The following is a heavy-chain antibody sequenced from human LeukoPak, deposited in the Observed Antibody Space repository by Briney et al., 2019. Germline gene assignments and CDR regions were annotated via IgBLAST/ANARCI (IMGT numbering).Heavy chain of an antibody. CDR1: GYTLTELS. J-gene: IGHJ4*02. CDR2: INPNSGGT. V-gene: IGHV1-2*02. D-gene: IGHD2-2*01. Sequence: ASVKVSCKVSGYTLTELSMHWVRQAPGQGLEWMGWINPNSGGTNYAQKFQGRVTMTRDTSISTAYMELSRLRSDDTAVYYCARDPPDIVVVPAAAQGDYWGQGTLVTVSS. CDR3: ARDPPDIVVVPAAAQGDY.